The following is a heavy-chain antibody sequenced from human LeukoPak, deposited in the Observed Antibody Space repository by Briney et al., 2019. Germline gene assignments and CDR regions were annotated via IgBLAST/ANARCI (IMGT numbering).Heavy chain of an antibody. CDR3: VREESGGYFDY. J-gene: IGHJ4*02. Sequence: ASVKVACKASGYTFTNYLLHWVRQAPGQGLEWVGRITPSVDTTNYAQKFRDRVTMTRDTSTSTVYMELSSLRSEDTAVYHCVREESGGYFDYWGQGTLVTVSS. CDR1: GYTFTNYL. D-gene: IGHD2-8*02. CDR2: ITPSVDTT. V-gene: IGHV1-46*01.